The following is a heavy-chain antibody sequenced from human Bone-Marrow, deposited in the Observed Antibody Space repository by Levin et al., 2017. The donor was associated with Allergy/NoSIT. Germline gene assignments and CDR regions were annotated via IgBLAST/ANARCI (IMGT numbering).Heavy chain of an antibody. D-gene: IGHD1-26*01. V-gene: IGHV3-30*03. CDR3: AILRIDY. CDR2: ISYDGSNK. Sequence: LSLTCAASGFTFSSYGMHWVRQAPGKGLEWVAVISYDGSNKYYADSVKGRFTISRDNSKNTLYLQMNSLRAEDTAVYYCAILRIDYWGQGTLVTVSS. CDR1: GFTFSSYG. J-gene: IGHJ4*02.